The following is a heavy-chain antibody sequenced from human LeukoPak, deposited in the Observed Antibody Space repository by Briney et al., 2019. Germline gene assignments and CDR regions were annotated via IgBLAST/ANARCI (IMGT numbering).Heavy chain of an antibody. CDR2: INPNSGGT. D-gene: IGHD3-3*01. V-gene: IGHV1-2*02. Sequence: ASVKVSCKASGYTFTSYGISWVRQAPGQGLEWMGWINPNSGGTNYAQKFQGRVTMTRDTSISTAYMELSRLRSDDTAVYYCARDDSITIFGVVHNWFDPWGQGTLVTVSS. CDR1: GYTFTSYG. CDR3: ARDDSITIFGVVHNWFDP. J-gene: IGHJ5*02.